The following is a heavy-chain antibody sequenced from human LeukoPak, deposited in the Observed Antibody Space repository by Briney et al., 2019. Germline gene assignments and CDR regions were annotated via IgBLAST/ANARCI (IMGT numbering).Heavy chain of an antibody. CDR2: IKEDRSVK. J-gene: IGHJ4*02. Sequence: GGSLRVSCAASGYAFSNSWMTWVRQAPGKGLEWVANIKEDRSVKNYVENVKGRVTISRDTAKNSLFLQMSSLRVEDTAVYFCARDRAYSTFDYWGEGTLVSVSS. CDR3: ARDRAYSTFDY. D-gene: IGHD2/OR15-2a*01. V-gene: IGHV3-7*01. CDR1: GYAFSNSW.